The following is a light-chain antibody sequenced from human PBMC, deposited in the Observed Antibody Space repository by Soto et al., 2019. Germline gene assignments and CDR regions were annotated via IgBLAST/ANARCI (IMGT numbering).Light chain of an antibody. V-gene: IGKV3-15*01. CDR2: AAS. CDR1: QSVSGN. Sequence: EIVMTQSPATLSVSPGERATLSCRASQSVSGNLAWYQQQPGQAPRLLIYAASTRATGIPASFSGSGSGTEFTLTISSLQSEDFAVFYCQQYNNWPPITFGPGTKVDIK. CDR3: QQYNNWPPIT. J-gene: IGKJ3*01.